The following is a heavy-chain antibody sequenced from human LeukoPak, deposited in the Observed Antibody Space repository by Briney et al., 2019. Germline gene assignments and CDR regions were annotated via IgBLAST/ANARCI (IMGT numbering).Heavy chain of an antibody. Sequence: GGSLRLSCAVSGFACSRYTLAWVRQAPGKGLEWVSFTDTSGNYIYYGDSVKGRFTISRDNARNLLFLQMNGLRAEDTAVYYCARGRSITLLRGVAMSDGFDIWGQGAMVAVSS. CDR2: TDTSGNYI. D-gene: IGHD3-10*01. V-gene: IGHV3-21*06. CDR3: ARGRSITLLRGVAMSDGFDI. CDR1: GFACSRYT. J-gene: IGHJ3*02.